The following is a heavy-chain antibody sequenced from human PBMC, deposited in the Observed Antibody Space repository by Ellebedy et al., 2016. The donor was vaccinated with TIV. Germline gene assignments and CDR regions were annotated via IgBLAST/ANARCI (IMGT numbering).Heavy chain of an antibody. CDR2: IYHTGTT. D-gene: IGHD2-15*01. V-gene: IGHV4-30-4*01. CDR1: GGSISSDDAY. J-gene: IGHJ2*01. CDR3: ARDRPYCSGGICYVDVGGAEYWYFDL. Sequence: SETLSLXCTVSGGSISSDDAYWTWSYWSWIRQSPGKGLEWIGYIYHTGTTSYNPSLKYRLAISVDTSQTQLSLKLANVTVADTAVYYCARDRPYCSGGICYVDVGGAEYWYFDLWGRGTLVTVSS.